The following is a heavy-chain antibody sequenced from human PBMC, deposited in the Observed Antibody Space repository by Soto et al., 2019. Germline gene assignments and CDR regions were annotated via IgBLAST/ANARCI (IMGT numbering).Heavy chain of an antibody. CDR3: ARVGGYSYGFEFDC. J-gene: IGHJ4*02. CDR1: GSAFPDYV. V-gene: IGHV1-3*01. CDR2: INAGNGNT. Sequence: PSVPVSCQASGSAFPDYVRHWVRQAPGQRLEWMGWINAGNGNTKYSQKFQGRVTITRVTSASTAYMEVSSLRSEDTAVYYCARVGGYSYGFEFDCWGQGTLVTVSS. D-gene: IGHD5-18*01.